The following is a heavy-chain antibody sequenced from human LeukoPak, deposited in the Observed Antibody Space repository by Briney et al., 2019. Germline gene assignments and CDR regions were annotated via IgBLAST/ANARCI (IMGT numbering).Heavy chain of an antibody. CDR1: GASIRSHY. J-gene: IGHJ6*03. V-gene: IGHV4-59*11. CDR3: ARAPDQLHYYYYMDV. D-gene: IGHD2-2*01. Sequence: SETLSLTCTVSGASIRSHYWSWIRQPPGKGLEWIGYMYYSGNSNYNPALKSRVTISVDTSKNQFSLKLSSVTAADTAVYYCARAPDQLHYYYYMDVWGKGTTVTVSS. CDR2: MYYSGNS.